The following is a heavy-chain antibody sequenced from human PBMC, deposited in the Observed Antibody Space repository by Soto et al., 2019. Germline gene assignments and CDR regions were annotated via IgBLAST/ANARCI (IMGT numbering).Heavy chain of an antibody. CDR1: GFTFSSYG. D-gene: IGHD6-19*01. Sequence: GSLRLSCAASGFTFSSYGMHWVRQAPGKGLEWVAVISYDGSNKYYADSVKGRFTISRDNSKNTLYLQMNSLRAEDTAVYYWSQGSIAVAGTFDDWGQGTLVTVSS. CDR2: ISYDGSNK. V-gene: IGHV3-30*03. J-gene: IGHJ4*02. CDR3: SQGSIAVAGTFDD.